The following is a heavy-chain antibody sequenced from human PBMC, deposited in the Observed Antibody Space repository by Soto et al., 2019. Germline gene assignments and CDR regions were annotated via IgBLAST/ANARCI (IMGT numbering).Heavy chain of an antibody. J-gene: IGHJ6*02. CDR1: GFTFSGSA. D-gene: IGHD1-26*01. CDR3: NRLGRKQPQPQSYYYYGMDV. Sequence: GGSLRLSCAASGFTFSGSAMHWVRQASGKGLEWVGRIRSKANSYATANAASEKGRFTISRDDSKKTAYLQMNSLKTEDTAVYYCNRLGRKQPQPQSYYYYGMDVWGQGTTVTVSS. CDR2: IRSKANSYAT. V-gene: IGHV3-73*01.